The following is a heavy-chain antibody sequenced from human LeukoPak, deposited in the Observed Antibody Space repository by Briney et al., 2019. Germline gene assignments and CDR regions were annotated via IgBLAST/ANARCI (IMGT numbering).Heavy chain of an antibody. J-gene: IGHJ4*02. D-gene: IGHD1-1*01. Sequence: PSETLSLTCTVSGDSVSSPSHHWAWIRQPPWKGLEWIASIYYTGNTYYNPSLKGRLSISIDASKNYFSLKLSSVTAADTAVYFCTREFTRTSGDWGQGTLVTVSS. CDR2: IYYTGNT. V-gene: IGHV4-39*02. CDR3: TREFTRTSGD. CDR1: GDSVSSPSHH.